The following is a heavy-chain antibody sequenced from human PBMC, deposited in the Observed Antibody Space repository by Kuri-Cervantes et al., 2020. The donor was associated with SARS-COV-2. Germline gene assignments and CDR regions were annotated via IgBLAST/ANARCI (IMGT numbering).Heavy chain of an antibody. CDR2: ISDDGKKR. CDR3: ARAVGVTTIVYFDS. J-gene: IGHJ4*02. CDR1: GFTFSRYA. Sequence: GESLKISCAGSGFTFSRYAIHCVRQAPGKGLEWVAVISDDGKKRYYADSVKGRFTISRDNSKNTLYLQMNSLRAEDTAVYYCARAVGVTTIVYFDSWGQGTLVTVSS. D-gene: IGHD4-11*01. V-gene: IGHV3-30*04.